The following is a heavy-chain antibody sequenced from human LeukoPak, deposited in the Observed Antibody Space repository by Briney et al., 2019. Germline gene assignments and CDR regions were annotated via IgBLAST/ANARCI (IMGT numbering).Heavy chain of an antibody. V-gene: IGHV4-34*01. CDR1: GGSFSGYY. J-gene: IGHJ5*02. Sequence: PSETLSLTCAVYGGSFSGYYWSWIRQPPGKGLEWIGEINHSGSTNYNPSLKSRVTISVDTSKNQFSLKLSSVTAADTAVYHCARDGSRVRYCSGGSCYRPLNWFDPWGQGTLVTVSS. CDR2: INHSGST. D-gene: IGHD2-15*01. CDR3: ARDGSRVRYCSGGSCYRPLNWFDP.